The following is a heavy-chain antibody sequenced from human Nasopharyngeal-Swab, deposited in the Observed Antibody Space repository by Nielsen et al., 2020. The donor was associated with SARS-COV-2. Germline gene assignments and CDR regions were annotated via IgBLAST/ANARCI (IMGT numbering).Heavy chain of an antibody. V-gene: IGHV3-7*01. D-gene: IGHD6-13*01. CDR1: GFTFSSYW. CDR3: ARDSDIPYSGYGMDV. Sequence: GGSLRLSCAASGFTFSSYWMSWVRQAPGKGLEWVANIKQDGSEKYYVDYVKGRFTISRDNAKNSLYLQMNSLRAEDTAVYYCARDSDIPYSGYGMDVWGQGPTVTVSS. J-gene: IGHJ6*02. CDR2: IKQDGSEK.